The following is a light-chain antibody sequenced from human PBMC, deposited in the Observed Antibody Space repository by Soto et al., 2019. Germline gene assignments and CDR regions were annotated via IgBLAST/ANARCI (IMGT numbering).Light chain of an antibody. Sequence: QAVVNQPASVSGSPGQSITISCAGTRSDIGGYNYVSWYQHHPGKVPKLLIYEVYNRPSGVSNRFSASKSGNTASLTISGLQAEDEADYYCTSFTGNTTPVLFGGGTKLTVL. CDR1: RSDIGGYNY. CDR2: EVY. J-gene: IGLJ2*01. CDR3: TSFTGNTTPVL. V-gene: IGLV2-14*01.